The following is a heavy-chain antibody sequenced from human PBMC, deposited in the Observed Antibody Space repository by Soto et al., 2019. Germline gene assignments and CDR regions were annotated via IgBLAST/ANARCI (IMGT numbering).Heavy chain of an antibody. CDR1: GFTFSSYA. J-gene: IGHJ4*02. CDR3: SKTVDWLFEPVDF. CDR2: ISGSGGST. V-gene: IGHV3-23*01. D-gene: IGHD3-9*01. Sequence: EVQLLESGGGLVQPGGSLRLSCAASGFTFSSYAMSWVRQAPGKGLEWVSAISGSGGSTYYADSVKGRFTISRDHSKNTLHLQMNRLRGEDTAVYYWSKTVDWLFEPVDFWGQGTLGTVSS.